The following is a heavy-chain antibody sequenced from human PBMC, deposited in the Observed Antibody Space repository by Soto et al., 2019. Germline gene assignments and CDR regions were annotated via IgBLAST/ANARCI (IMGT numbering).Heavy chain of an antibody. CDR3: ARARRRGSYSLGTYDY. D-gene: IGHD1-26*01. Sequence: EVQLLESGGGLVQPGGSLRLSCAASGFTFSSYAMSWVRQAPGKGLEWVSAISGSGGSTYYADSVKGRFTISRDNAKNSLYLQMNSLRAEDTAVYYCARARRRGSYSLGTYDYWGQGTLVTVSS. CDR2: ISGSGGST. CDR1: GFTFSSYA. V-gene: IGHV3-23*01. J-gene: IGHJ4*02.